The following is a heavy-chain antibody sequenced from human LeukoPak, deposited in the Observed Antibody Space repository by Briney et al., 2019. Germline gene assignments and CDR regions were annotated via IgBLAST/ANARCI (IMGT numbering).Heavy chain of an antibody. V-gene: IGHV1-8*01. CDR2: MNPNSGNT. CDR1: GYTFTSYD. Sequence: AASVKLSCRASGYTFTSYDINWVRQATGQGPEWMGWMNPNSGNTGYAQQFQGRVTMTRTTSTSTAYMELSSLRSDDTAVYYCARGWFGQLLQDYWGQGTLVTVSS. D-gene: IGHD3-10*01. CDR3: ARGWFGQLLQDY. J-gene: IGHJ4*02.